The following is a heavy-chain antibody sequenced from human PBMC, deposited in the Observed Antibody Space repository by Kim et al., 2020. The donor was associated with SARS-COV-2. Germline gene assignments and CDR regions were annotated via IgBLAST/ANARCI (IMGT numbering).Heavy chain of an antibody. D-gene: IGHD3-10*01. Sequence: GGSLRLSCAASGFTFSSYDMHWVRQATGKGLEWVSAIGTAGDTYYPGSVKGRFTISRENAKNSLYLQMNSLRAGDTAVYYCARVVSGFGEYVDWGQGTLVTVSS. J-gene: IGHJ4*02. CDR3: ARVVSGFGEYVD. V-gene: IGHV3-13*01. CDR1: GFTFSSYD. CDR2: IGTAGDT.